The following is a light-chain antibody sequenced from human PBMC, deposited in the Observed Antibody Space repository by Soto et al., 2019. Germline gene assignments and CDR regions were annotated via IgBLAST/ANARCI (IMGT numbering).Light chain of an antibody. V-gene: IGLV1-44*01. J-gene: IGLJ3*02. CDR1: SSNIGSNA. Sequence: QSVLTQPRSASGTPGQRVTISCSGSSSNIGSNAVSWYQQLPGTAPTVLIYSNNQRPSGVPDRCSGSKSGTSAALAISGRQSEDDAAYYCATWDASLNGWVFGGGTKLTVL. CDR3: ATWDASLNGWV. CDR2: SNN.